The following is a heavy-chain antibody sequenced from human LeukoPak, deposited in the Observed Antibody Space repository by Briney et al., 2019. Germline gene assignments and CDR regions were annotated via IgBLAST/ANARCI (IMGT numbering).Heavy chain of an antibody. D-gene: IGHD1-26*01. V-gene: IGHV1-69*04. CDR1: GGTFSSYA. CDR2: IIPILGIA. Sequence: GASVKVSCKASGGTFSSYAISWVRQAPGQGLEWMGRIIPILGIANYAQKFQGRVTITADKSTSTAYMELSSLRSEDPAVYYCARDRGPSATVYYYYGMDVWGQGTTVTVSS. CDR3: ARDRGPSATVYYYYGMDV. J-gene: IGHJ6*02.